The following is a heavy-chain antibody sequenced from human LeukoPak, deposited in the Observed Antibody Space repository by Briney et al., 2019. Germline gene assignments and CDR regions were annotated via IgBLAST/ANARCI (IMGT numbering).Heavy chain of an antibody. CDR1: GGSFSVYN. CDR2: INHSGST. D-gene: IGHD3-10*01. J-gene: IGHJ4*02. V-gene: IGHV4-34*01. CDR3: ASRLGLIYGSGSYYGY. Sequence: SETLSLTCAVSGGSFSVYNWNWIRQSPGKGLEWIGEINHSGSTNYNPSLKSRVTISVDTSKNQFSLKLSSVTAADTAVYYCASRLGLIYGSGSYYGYWGQGTLVTVSS.